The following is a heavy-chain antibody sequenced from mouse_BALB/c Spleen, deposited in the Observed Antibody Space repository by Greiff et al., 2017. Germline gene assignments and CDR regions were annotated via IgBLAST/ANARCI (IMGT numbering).Heavy chain of an antibody. CDR3: ARSGYYGSRERPFAY. Sequence: EVKLMESGPGLVKPSQSLSLTCTVTGYSITSDYAWNWIRQFPGNKLEWMGYISYSGSTSYNPSLKSRISITRDTSKNQFFLQLNSVTTEDTATYYCARSGYYGSRERPFAYWGQGTLVTVSA. V-gene: IGHV3-2*02. D-gene: IGHD1-1*01. CDR2: ISYSGST. J-gene: IGHJ3*01. CDR1: GYSITSDYA.